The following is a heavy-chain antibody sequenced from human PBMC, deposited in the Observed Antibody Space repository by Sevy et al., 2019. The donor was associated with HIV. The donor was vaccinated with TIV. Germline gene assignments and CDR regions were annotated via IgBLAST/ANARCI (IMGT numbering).Heavy chain of an antibody. Sequence: GGSLRLSCTASGFTFSSFSMSRVRQAPRKGLEWVASINSRRTYIYHADPVKGRFTISRDNAKNSLYLQMNSLRAEDTAVYYCARDPSPGITAIQDYWGPGTLVTVSS. CDR3: ARDPSPGITAIQDY. CDR2: INSRRTYI. D-gene: IGHD2-21*02. V-gene: IGHV3-21*01. J-gene: IGHJ4*02. CDR1: GFTFSSFS.